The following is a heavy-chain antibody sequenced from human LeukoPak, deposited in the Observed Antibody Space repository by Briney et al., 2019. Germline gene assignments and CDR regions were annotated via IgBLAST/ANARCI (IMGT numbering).Heavy chain of an antibody. CDR3: AKDSSSSNYYYGMDV. CDR2: TSHDGNNK. D-gene: IGHD6-6*01. V-gene: IGHV3-30*18. J-gene: IGHJ6*02. CDR1: GSTFSSYG. Sequence: GRSLRLSCAASGSTFSSYGMHWVRQAPGKGLEWVAATSHDGNNKYYVDSVKGRFTVSRDNSKNTLYLQMNSLRAEDTAVYYCAKDSSSSNYYYGMDVWGQGTTVTVSS.